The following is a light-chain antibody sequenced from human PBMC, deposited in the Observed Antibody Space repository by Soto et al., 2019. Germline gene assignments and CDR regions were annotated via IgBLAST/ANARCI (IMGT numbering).Light chain of an antibody. V-gene: IGKV1-39*01. J-gene: IGKJ1*01. CDR2: VAS. CDR3: QQTYRTPWT. CDR1: RSIYTY. Sequence: SPTALTTCVGGSVTITCRTGRSIYTYLSWHQQRPGKAPNLLIYVASSLQSGVPSRFSGSGSGTEFTLTIRSLQPEDFATYYCQQTYRTPWTFGQGTKADIK.